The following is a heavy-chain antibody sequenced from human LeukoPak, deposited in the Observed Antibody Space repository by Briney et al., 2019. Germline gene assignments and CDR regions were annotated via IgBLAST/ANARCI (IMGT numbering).Heavy chain of an antibody. CDR2: IESTSGTI. Sequence: PGGSLRLSCAASGFTFSTYSMNWVRQAPGKGLEWVSYIESTSGTIYYADSVKGRFTISRDNAKNSLYLQMNSLRAEDTAIYYCTRVGYIDEGIDYWGQGTLVTVSS. CDR3: TRVGYIDEGIDY. CDR1: GFTFSTYS. V-gene: IGHV3-48*04. J-gene: IGHJ4*02. D-gene: IGHD5-24*01.